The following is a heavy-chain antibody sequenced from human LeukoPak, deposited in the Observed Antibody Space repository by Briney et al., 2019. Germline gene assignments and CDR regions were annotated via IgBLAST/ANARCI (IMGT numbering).Heavy chain of an antibody. CDR3: ARAEPPYGGMDV. CDR2: IGTAGDT. J-gene: IGHJ6*02. D-gene: IGHD1-14*01. Sequence: GGSLRLSCAASGFTFSSYDTHWVRQATGKGLEWVSAIGTAGDTYYPGSVKGRFTISRENAKNSLYLQMNSLRAGDTAVYYCARAEPPYGGMDVWGQGTTVTVSS. CDR1: GFTFSSYD. V-gene: IGHV3-13*01.